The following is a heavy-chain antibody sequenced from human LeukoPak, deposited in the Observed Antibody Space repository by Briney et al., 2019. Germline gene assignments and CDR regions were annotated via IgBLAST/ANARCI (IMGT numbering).Heavy chain of an antibody. V-gene: IGHV1-2*02. CDR3: ATVREMVVGGGHYYLDY. CDR2: INPHNGDT. D-gene: IGHD3-16*01. J-gene: IGHJ4*02. Sequence: ASVKVSCNASGYTFIGYYIYWVRQAPGQGLEWMGWINPHNGDTNYAQKFQGRVTMTRDTSITTAYMELSRLKSDDTAGYYCATVREMVVGGGHYYLDYWGQGTLVTVSS. CDR1: GYTFIGYY.